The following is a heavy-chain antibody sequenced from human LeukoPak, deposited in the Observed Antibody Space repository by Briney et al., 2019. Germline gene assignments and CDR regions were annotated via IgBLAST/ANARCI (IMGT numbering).Heavy chain of an antibody. D-gene: IGHD6-19*01. CDR2: IIPIFGTA. CDR3: ARELGSGWWTHAFDI. J-gene: IGHJ3*02. V-gene: IGHV1-69*05. CDR1: GGTFSSYA. Sequence: SGKVSCTASGGTFSSYAISWVRQAPGQGVGWMGGIIPIFGTANYAQKFQGRVTIPTDESTSTAYMELSSLRSEDTAVYYCARELGSGWWTHAFDIWGQGTMVTVSS.